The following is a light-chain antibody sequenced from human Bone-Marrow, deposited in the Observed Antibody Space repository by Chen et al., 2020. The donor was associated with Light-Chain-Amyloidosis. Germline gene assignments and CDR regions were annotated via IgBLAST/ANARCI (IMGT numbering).Light chain of an antibody. CDR3: QVWDRSSDRPV. CDR1: NIGSTS. CDR2: DDS. J-gene: IGLJ3*02. Sequence: SYVLTQPSSVSVAPGQTATIACGGNNIGSTSVHWYQQTPGQAPLLVVYDDSDRPSGIPERLSGSTPGNTATLTISRGEAGDEADYYCQVWDRSSDRPVFGGGTKLTVL. V-gene: IGLV3-21*02.